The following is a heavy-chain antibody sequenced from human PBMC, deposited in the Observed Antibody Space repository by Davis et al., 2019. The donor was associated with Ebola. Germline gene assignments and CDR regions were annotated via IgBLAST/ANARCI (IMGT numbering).Heavy chain of an antibody. CDR3: TRRDGRDGYKITDY. Sequence: GGSLRLSCAASGFTFSGSAMHWVRQAFGKGLEWVGRIRSKANSYATAYAASVKGRFTISRDDSKTYLQMNSLKTEDTAVYYCTRRDGRDGYKITDYWGQGTLVTVSS. V-gene: IGHV3-73*01. CDR2: IRSKANSYAT. J-gene: IGHJ4*02. CDR1: GFTFSGSA. D-gene: IGHD5-24*01.